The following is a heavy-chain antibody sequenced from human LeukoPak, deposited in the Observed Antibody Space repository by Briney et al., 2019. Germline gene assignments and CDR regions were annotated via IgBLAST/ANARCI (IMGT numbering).Heavy chain of an antibody. CDR2: ISSSGTTI. CDR1: GFTVSRYE. CDR3: AKYGDYKYFQH. Sequence: GGSLRLSCAASGFTVSRYEMNWVRQAPGKGLEWVSYISSSGTTIYYADSVKGRFSISRDTAKNSLYLQMNSLRVEDTAVYYCAKYGDYKYFQHWGRGTLVTVSS. J-gene: IGHJ1*01. V-gene: IGHV3-48*03. D-gene: IGHD4-17*01.